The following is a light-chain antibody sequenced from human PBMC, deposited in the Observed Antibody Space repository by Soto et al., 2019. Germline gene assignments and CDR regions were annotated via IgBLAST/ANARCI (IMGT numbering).Light chain of an antibody. Sequence: EIVLTPAPATLSVSPGDRATLSCRASQSVSNYLAWYQQKPGQPPRLLMYGASNRATGIPDRFRGSGSGTDFTLTISRLEPEDFAVYYCQQYGSSLITFGQVTRLEIK. CDR3: QQYGSSLIT. V-gene: IGKV3-20*01. CDR2: GAS. J-gene: IGKJ5*01. CDR1: QSVSNY.